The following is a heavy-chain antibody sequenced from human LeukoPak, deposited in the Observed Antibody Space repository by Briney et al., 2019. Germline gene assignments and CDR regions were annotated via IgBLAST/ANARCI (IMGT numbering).Heavy chain of an antibody. J-gene: IGHJ4*02. V-gene: IGHV4-61*02. CDR2: IYTSGST. D-gene: IGHD4-17*01. Sequence: PSETLSLTCTVSGGSISSGSYYWSWIRQPAGKGLEWIGRIYTSGSTNYNPSLKSRVTISVDTSKNQFSLKLSSVTAADTAVYYCAREVDGDPPRHWGQGTLVTVSS. CDR1: GGSISSGSYY. CDR3: AREVDGDPPRH.